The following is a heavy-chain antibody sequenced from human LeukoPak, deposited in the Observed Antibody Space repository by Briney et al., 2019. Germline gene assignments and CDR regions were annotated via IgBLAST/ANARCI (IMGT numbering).Heavy chain of an antibody. CDR2: INPSSGGT. D-gene: IGHD6-13*01. J-gene: IGHJ1*01. CDR1: GYTFTGYY. Sequence: GASVKVSCKASGYTFTGYYMHWVRQAPGQGLEWMGWINPSSGGTKFAQEFQGRDTMTRDTSISTGYMELSRLRSDDTAVYYCARGEVSSWFDYFQHWGQGTLVTVSS. V-gene: IGHV1-2*02. CDR3: ARGEVSSWFDYFQH.